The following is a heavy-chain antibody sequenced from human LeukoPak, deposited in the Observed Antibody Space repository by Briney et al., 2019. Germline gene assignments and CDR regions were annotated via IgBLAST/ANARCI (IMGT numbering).Heavy chain of an antibody. J-gene: IGHJ2*01. CDR2: INGDGSST. CDR3: ARGPPWYFDL. D-gene: IGHD6-25*01. V-gene: IGHV3-74*01. CDR1: GFTFSSYW. Sequence: GGSLRLSCAASGFTFSSYWMHWVRQAPGKGMVWVSRINGDGSSTAYADSVKGRFTISRDNAKNTLYLQMNSLTAEDTAVYYCARGPPWYFDLWGRGTLVTVSS.